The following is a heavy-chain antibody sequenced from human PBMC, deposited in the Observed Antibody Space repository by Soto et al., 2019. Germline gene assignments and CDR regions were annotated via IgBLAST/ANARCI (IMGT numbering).Heavy chain of an antibody. CDR2: ISGSGGST. Sequence: GGSLRLSCVASGFTFSSCAMSWVRQAPGKGLEWVSAISGSGGSTYYADSVKGRFTISRDNSKNTLYLQMNSLRAENTAVYYCAKSPQPPHGDYLYYFDYWGQGTLVTAPQ. V-gene: IGHV3-23*01. D-gene: IGHD4-17*01. CDR1: GFTFSSCA. CDR3: AKSPQPPHGDYLYYFDY. J-gene: IGHJ4*02.